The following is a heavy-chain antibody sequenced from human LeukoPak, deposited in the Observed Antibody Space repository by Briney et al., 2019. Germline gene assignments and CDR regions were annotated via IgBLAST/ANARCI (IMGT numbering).Heavy chain of an antibody. J-gene: IGHJ2*01. D-gene: IGHD7-27*01. CDR1: GYTFTGYY. CDR2: INPNSGGT. V-gene: IGHV1-2*02. Sequence: GASVKVSCKASGYTFTGYYMHWVRQAPGQGLEWMGWINPNSGGTNYAQRFQGRVTMTRDTSISTAYMELSSLTSDDTAVYYCAIQPWGSGNNWYFDLWGRGTLVTVSS. CDR3: AIQPWGSGNNWYFDL.